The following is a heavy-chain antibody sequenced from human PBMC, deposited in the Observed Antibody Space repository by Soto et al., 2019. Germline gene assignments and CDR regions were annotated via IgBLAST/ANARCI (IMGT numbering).Heavy chain of an antibody. CDR3: ASSYYYDSSGYSSLYYYGMDV. D-gene: IGHD3-22*01. CDR2: INAGNGNT. J-gene: IGHJ6*02. CDR1: GYTFTNYA. V-gene: IGHV1-3*01. Sequence: ASVKVSCKASGYTFTNYAMHWVRQAPGQGLEWMGWINAGNGNTKYSQMFQGRVTITRDTSASTAYMELSGLRSEDTAVYYCASSYYYDSSGYSSLYYYGMDVWGQGTTVTVSS.